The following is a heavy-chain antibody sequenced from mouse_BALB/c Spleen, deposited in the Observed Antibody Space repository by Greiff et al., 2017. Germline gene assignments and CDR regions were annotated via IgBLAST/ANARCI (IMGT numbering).Heavy chain of an antibody. CDR1: GFSLSTSGMG. D-gene: IGHD2-14*01. J-gene: IGHJ4*01. Sequence: QVTLKVSGPGILQPSQTLSLTCSFSGFSLSTSGMGVSWIRQPSGKGLEWLAHIYWDDDKRYNPSLKSRLTISKDTSRNQVFLKITSVDTADTATYYCARRGEVRRDIAMDYWGQGTSVTVSS. CDR2: IYWDDDK. CDR3: ARRGEVRRDIAMDY. V-gene: IGHV8-12*01.